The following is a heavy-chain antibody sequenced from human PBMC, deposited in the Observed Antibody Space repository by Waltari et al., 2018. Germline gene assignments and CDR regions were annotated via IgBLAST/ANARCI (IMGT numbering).Heavy chain of an antibody. CDR3: ARDQLYYYGSGSYNLDY. V-gene: IGHV3-33*01. CDR1: GFTFSSYG. Sequence: QVQLVESGGGVVQPGRSLRLSCAASGFTFSSYGMPWVRQAPGKGLEWVAVIWYEENNKYYSDSVKGRFTIARDNSKNTLSLQMNSLRAEDTAVYYCARDQLYYYGSGSYNLDYWGQGTLVTVSS. CDR2: IWYEENNK. D-gene: IGHD3-10*01. J-gene: IGHJ4*02.